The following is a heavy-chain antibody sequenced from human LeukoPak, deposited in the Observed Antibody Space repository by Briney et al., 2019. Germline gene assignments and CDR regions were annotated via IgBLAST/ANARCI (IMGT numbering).Heavy chain of an antibody. CDR2: ISSSSNYI. D-gene: IGHD2-15*01. Sequence: PGGSLRLSCAASGFTFSSYTMNRVRQAPGKGLEWVSSISSSSNYIYYADSVKGRLTISRDNAKNSLYLQMNSLRAEDTAVYYCARDPTPRYCSGGSCYTHYGMDVWGQGTTVTVSS. V-gene: IGHV3-21*01. J-gene: IGHJ6*02. CDR3: ARDPTPRYCSGGSCYTHYGMDV. CDR1: GFTFSSYT.